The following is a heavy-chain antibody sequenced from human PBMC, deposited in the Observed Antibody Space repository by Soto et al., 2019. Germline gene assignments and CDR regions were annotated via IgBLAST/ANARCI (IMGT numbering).Heavy chain of an antibody. CDR1: GYTFTSYG. J-gene: IGHJ4*02. CDR3: ARDLDEAGFLSYFDY. V-gene: IGHV1-18*01. Sequence: QVQLVQSGAEVKKPGASVKVSCKASGYTFTSYGISWVRQAPGQGLEWMGWISAYNGNTNYAQKLQGRVTMTTDTSTSTAYMGLRSLRSDDTAVYYCARDLDEAGFLSYFDYWGQGTLVTVSS. CDR2: ISAYNGNT. D-gene: IGHD6-19*01.